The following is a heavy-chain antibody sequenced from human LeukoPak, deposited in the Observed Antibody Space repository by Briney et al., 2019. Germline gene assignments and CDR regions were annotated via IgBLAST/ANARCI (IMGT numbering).Heavy chain of an antibody. CDR1: GFTVSSNY. D-gene: IGHD3-22*01. Sequence: GGSLRLSCAASGFTVSSNYMSWVRQAPGKGLEWVSVIYSGGSTYYADSVKGRFTISRDNSKNTLYLQMNSLRAENTAVYYSARGYYDSSGYPFDYWGQGTLVTVSS. CDR3: ARGYYDSSGYPFDY. CDR2: IYSGGST. V-gene: IGHV3-53*01. J-gene: IGHJ4*02.